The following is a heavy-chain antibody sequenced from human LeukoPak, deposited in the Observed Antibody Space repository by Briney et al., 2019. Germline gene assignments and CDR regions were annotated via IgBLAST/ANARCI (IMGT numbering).Heavy chain of an antibody. D-gene: IGHD6-13*01. V-gene: IGHV4-61*10. CDR1: GDSISSGDYY. J-gene: IGHJ4*02. CDR2: IYYSGST. CDR3: ARRKPIPYSSSWFFDY. Sequence: SETLSLTCTVSGDSISSGDYYWSWIRQPAGKGLEWIGYIYYSGSTNYNPSLKSRVTISVDTSKNQFSLKLSSVTAADAAVYYCARRKPIPYSSSWFFDYWGQGTLVTVSS.